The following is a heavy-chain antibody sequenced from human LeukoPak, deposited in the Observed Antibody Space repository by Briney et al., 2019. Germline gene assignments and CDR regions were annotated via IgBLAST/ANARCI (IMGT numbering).Heavy chain of an antibody. V-gene: IGHV1-2*06. Sequence: GASVKVSCKASGYTFTGYYMHWLRQAPGQRLEWMGRINPNSGGTNYAQKFQGRVTMTRDTSISTAYMELSRLRSDDTAVYYCARGGTYDYVWGSYRNDIAPEAFDILGQGKMDTVSS. J-gene: IGHJ3*02. CDR1: GYTFTGYY. D-gene: IGHD3-16*02. CDR2: INPNSGGT. CDR3: ARGGTYDYVWGSYRNDIAPEAFDI.